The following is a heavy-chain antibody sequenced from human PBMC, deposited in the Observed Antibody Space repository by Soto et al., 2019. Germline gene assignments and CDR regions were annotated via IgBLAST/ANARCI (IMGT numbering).Heavy chain of an antibody. CDR2: IIPIIGVT. J-gene: IGHJ4*02. V-gene: IGHV1-69*17. CDR1: GDTFNSYV. Sequence: QVQLVQSGAEVKRPGSSVKVSCESSGDTFNSYVISWVRQAPGQGLEWMGGIIPIIGVTHYAQKFQGRVTISALSSTGTAYMELTNLGFEDTALYYCARESLGAKGGVDWGQGTLVTVSS. CDR3: ARESLGAKGGVD. D-gene: IGHD2-8*01.